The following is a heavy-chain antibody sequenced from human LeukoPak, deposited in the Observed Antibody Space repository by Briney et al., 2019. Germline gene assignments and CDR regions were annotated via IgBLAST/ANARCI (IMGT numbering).Heavy chain of an antibody. J-gene: IGHJ4*02. CDR3: AREGQAAAGTDY. V-gene: IGHV1-69*04. CDR1: GGTFSSYA. D-gene: IGHD6-13*01. Sequence: SVKVSCKASGGTFSSYAISWVRQAPGQGLEWMGRIIPILGIANYAQKFQGRVTITADKSASTAYMELSSLRSEDTAVYYCAREGQAAAGTDYWGQGTLVTVSS. CDR2: IIPILGIA.